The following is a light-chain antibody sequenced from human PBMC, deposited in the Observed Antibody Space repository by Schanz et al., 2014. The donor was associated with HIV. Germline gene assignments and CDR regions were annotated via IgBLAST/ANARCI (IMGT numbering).Light chain of an antibody. V-gene: IGKV3-20*01. CDR3: QQYGSSSWT. CDR1: QSVSNNY. Sequence: ETVLTQSPGTLSLSPGERATLSCRASQSVSNNYLAWYQQKAGQAPRLLIYGASSRATGIPDRFSGSGSGTDFTLTISRLEPEDFAVYYCQQYGSSSWTFGQGTKVEIK. J-gene: IGKJ1*01. CDR2: GAS.